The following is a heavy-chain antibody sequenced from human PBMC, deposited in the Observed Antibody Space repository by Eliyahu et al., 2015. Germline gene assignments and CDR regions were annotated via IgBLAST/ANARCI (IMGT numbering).Heavy chain of an antibody. CDR3: ARESSYQRGDY. CDR1: GFTFSSYG. CDR2: IWYDGSKK. Sequence: QVQLVESGGGVVQPGRSLRXSCAASGFTFSSYGMHWVRQAPGKGLEWVAVIWYDGSKKYYADSVKGRFXISRDNSKNTLYLQMNSLRVEDTAVYYCARESSYQRGDYWGQGTLVTVSS. D-gene: IGHD2-2*01. J-gene: IGHJ4*02. V-gene: IGHV3-33*01.